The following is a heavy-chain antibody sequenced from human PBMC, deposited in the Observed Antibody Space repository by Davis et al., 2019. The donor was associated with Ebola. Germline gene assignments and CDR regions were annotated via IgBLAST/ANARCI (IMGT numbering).Heavy chain of an antibody. J-gene: IGHJ4*02. Sequence: PGGSLRLSCAASGFTFSSYGMHWVRQAPGKGLEWVAVISYDGSNKYYADSVKGRFTISRDNSKNTLYLQMNSLRAEDTAVYYCARPYSGSYQFDYWGQGTLVTVSS. CDR3: ARPYSGSYQFDY. V-gene: IGHV3-30*03. CDR1: GFTFSSYG. D-gene: IGHD1-26*01. CDR2: ISYDGSNK.